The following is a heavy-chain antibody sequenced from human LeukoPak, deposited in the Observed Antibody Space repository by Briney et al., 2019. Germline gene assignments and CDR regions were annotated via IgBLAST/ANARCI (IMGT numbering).Heavy chain of an antibody. CDR2: VSAHTGNT. D-gene: IGHD5-18*01. J-gene: IGHJ4*02. V-gene: IGHV1-18*01. Sequence: ASVKVSCKAYGYTFTNYAISWVRQAPGQGLEWMGWVSAHTGNTNYAQRLQGRVTVTMDTSTSTVYMEVRSLRFDDTAVYYCAREPYSYGKIYFFDNWGQGTLVTVSS. CDR3: AREPYSYGKIYFFDN. CDR1: GYTFTNYA.